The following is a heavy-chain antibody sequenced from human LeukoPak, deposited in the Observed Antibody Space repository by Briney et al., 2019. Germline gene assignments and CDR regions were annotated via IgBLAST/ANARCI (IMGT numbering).Heavy chain of an antibody. CDR3: AKDPFGCSGGSCYPGSGSPFDY. CDR1: GFTFSSYW. J-gene: IGHJ4*02. Sequence: GSLRLSCAASGFTFSSYWMSWVRQAPGKGLEWVSAISGSGGSTYYADSVKGRFTISRDNSKNTLYLQMNSLRAEDTAVYYCAKDPFGCSGGSCYPGSGSPFDYWGQGTLVTVSS. V-gene: IGHV3-23*01. D-gene: IGHD2-15*01. CDR2: ISGSGGST.